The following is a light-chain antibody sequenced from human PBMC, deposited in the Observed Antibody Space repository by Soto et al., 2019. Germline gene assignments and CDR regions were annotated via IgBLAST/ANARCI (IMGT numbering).Light chain of an antibody. CDR3: MITPSNVVV. J-gene: IGLJ2*01. V-gene: IGLV5-37*01. CDR2: YYSDSDK. Sequence: QSVLTQPPSSSASPGESARLTCTLPSDINVGSYNIYWYQQKPGSPPRYLLYYYSDSDKGQGSGVPSRCSGCKDAAAKTGILLTSGLEAEEEADYCCMITPSNVVVFGGGTQLTVL. CDR1: SDINVGSYN.